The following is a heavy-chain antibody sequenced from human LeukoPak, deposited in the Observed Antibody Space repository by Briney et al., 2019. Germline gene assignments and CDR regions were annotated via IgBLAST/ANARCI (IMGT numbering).Heavy chain of an antibody. CDR2: MHSSGST. D-gene: IGHD3-10*01. J-gene: IGHJ4*02. CDR3: AREAVDYGSGSHDY. CDR1: GGSISSYY. V-gene: IGHV4-4*07. Sequence: PSETLSLTCTVSGGSISSYYWSWIRQPAGKGLEWIGRMHSSGSTNYNPSIKSRVTMSLDTSKNQFSLKVDSVTAADTAMYYCAREAVDYGSGSHDYWGQGTLVAVSS.